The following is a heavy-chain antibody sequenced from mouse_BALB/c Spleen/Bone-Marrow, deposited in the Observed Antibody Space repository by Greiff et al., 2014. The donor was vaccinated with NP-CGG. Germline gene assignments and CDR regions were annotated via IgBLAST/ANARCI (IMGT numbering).Heavy chain of an antibody. D-gene: IGHD2-1*01. CDR3: ANYGNYFDY. CDR1: GYSITSGYY. J-gene: IGHJ2*01. CDR2: ISYDGSN. Sequence: VQLQQSGPGLVKPPQSLSLTCSVTGYSITSGYYWNWIRQFPGNKLEWMGYISYDGSNNYNPSLKNRISITRDTSKNQFFLKLNSVTTEDTATYYCANYGNYFDYWGQGTTLTVSS. V-gene: IGHV3-6*02.